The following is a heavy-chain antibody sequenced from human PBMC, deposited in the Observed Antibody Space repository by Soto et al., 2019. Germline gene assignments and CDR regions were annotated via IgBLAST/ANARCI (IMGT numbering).Heavy chain of an antibody. CDR3: AKRGDSYGYRYYYYYGMDV. CDR2: ISGSGGST. J-gene: IGHJ6*02. CDR1: GFTFSSDA. Sequence: GGSLRLSCAASGFTFSSDAMSWVRQAPGKGLEWVSAISGSGGSTYYAHSVKGRFTISRDNSKNTLYLQMNSLRAEDTAVYYCAKRGDSYGYRYYYYYGMDVWGQGTTVTVSS. D-gene: IGHD5-18*01. V-gene: IGHV3-23*01.